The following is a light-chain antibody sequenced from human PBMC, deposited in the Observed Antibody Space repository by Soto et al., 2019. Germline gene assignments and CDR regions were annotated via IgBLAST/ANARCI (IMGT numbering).Light chain of an antibody. J-gene: IGKJ4*01. CDR1: QSISSY. Sequence: DIQMTQSPSSLSASVGDRVTITCRASQSISSYVNWYQQKPGKAPNLLIYAASSLQSGVPSRFSGSGSGRDFTLAISSLQPDDVATYYCQQSYGTPHTFGGGTKVEI. CDR2: AAS. CDR3: QQSYGTPHT. V-gene: IGKV1-39*01.